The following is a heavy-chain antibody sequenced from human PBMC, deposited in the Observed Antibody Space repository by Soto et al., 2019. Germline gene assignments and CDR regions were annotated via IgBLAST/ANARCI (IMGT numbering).Heavy chain of an antibody. CDR1: GGSFSGYY. J-gene: IGHJ4*02. D-gene: IGHD2-15*01. CDR2: INHSGST. CDR3: ARASPRYCCDGSCYYGRDY. V-gene: IGHV4-34*01. Sequence: SETLSLTCAVYGGSFSGYYWSWIRQPPGKGLEWIGEINHSGSTNYNPSLKSRVTISVDTSKNQFSLTLSSVTAADTSVYYCARASPRYCCDGSCYYGRDYWGQGTLVTVSS.